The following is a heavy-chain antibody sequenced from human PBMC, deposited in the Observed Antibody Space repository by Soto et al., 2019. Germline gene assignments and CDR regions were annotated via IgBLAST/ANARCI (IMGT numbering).Heavy chain of an antibody. Sequence: SETLSLTCAVYGGSFSGYYWSWIRQPPGKGLEWIGEINHSGSTNCNPSLKSRVTISVDTSKNQFSLKLSSVTAADTAVYYCGRSKKPGPYYYYGMDVWGQGTTVTVSS. CDR3: GRSKKPGPYYYYGMDV. CDR1: GGSFSGYY. J-gene: IGHJ6*02. CDR2: INHSGST. V-gene: IGHV4-34*01.